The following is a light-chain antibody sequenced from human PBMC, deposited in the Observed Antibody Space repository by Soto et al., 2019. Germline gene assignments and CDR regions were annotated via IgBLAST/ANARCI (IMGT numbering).Light chain of an antibody. J-gene: IGKJ1*01. Sequence: DIQMTQSPSTLSASVGDRVTITCRASQSISTYLAWYQQKPGKAPKLPIYGASSLDRGVPSRFSGSGSGTEFTLTINRLQPDDFAAYFCQHYSSYSGAFGQGTKVEIK. CDR1: QSISTY. V-gene: IGKV1-5*01. CDR3: QHYSSYSGA. CDR2: GAS.